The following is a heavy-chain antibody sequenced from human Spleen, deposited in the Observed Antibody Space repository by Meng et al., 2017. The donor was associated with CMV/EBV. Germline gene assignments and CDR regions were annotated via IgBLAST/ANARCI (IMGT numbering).Heavy chain of an antibody. J-gene: IGHJ6*02. CDR3: ARDGGLDV. CDR2: INPNSGVT. D-gene: IGHD6-25*01. Sequence: ASVKVSCKASGYTFTYYYLHWVRQAPGQGLEWMGWINPNSGVTNWAQRFQGRVTMTRDTSISTAYMEVSWLRSDDTAVYYCARDGGLDVWGQGTTVTVSS. CDR1: GYTFTYYY. V-gene: IGHV1-2*02.